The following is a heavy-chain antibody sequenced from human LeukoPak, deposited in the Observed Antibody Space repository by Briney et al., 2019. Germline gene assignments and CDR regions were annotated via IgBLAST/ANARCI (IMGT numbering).Heavy chain of an antibody. V-gene: IGHV4-34*01. CDR3: ARGRLGYQRNQDY. D-gene: IGHD1-14*01. J-gene: IGHJ4*02. CDR2: INHSGST. CDR1: GVSFSGYY. Sequence: SETLSFTCAVYGVSFSGYYWSWIRQPPGKGLEWIGEINHSGSTNYNPSLKSRVTISVDTSKNQFFLKLSSVTAADTAVYYCARGRLGYQRNQDYWGQGTLVTVSS.